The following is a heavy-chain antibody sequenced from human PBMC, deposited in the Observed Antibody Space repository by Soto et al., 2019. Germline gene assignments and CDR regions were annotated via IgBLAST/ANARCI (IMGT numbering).Heavy chain of an antibody. CDR3: ARDLDYGDYAGSYYYYYYMDV. Sequence: ASVKVSCKASGYTFASYYMHWVRQAPGQGLEWMGRMNPSSGNTGYAQKFQGRVTMTRNTSISTAYMELSSLRSEDTAVYYCARDLDYGDYAGSYYYYYYMDVWGKGTTVTVSS. CDR1: GYTFASYY. D-gene: IGHD4-17*01. J-gene: IGHJ6*03. CDR2: MNPSSGNT. V-gene: IGHV1-8*02.